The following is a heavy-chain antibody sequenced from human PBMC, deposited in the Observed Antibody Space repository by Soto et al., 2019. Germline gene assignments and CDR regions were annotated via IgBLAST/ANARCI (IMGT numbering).Heavy chain of an antibody. CDR2: ISGSGGTT. V-gene: IGHV3-23*01. D-gene: IGHD2-15*01. Sequence: EVQLLESGGGLVQPGGSLRLSCAASGFTFSDYAMSWVRQAPGKGLEWVSTISGSGGTTHYTDSVKGRFTISRDSSKNTLHLQMNSLRAEDTAVYYCAKSYGGNPFDYWGQGTLLTVSS. CDR1: GFTFSDYA. J-gene: IGHJ4*02. CDR3: AKSYGGNPFDY.